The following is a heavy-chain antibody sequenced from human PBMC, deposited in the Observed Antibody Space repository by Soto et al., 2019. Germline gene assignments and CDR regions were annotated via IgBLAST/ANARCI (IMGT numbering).Heavy chain of an antibody. CDR3: ARLTKQSWRTFDY. V-gene: IGHV4-39*01. Sequence: PSETLSLTCTVSGGSISSSSYYWGWIRQPPGKGLEWIGSIYYSGSTYYNPSLKSRVTISVDTSKNQFSLKLSSVTAADTAVYYCARLTKQSWRTFDYWGQGTLVTVSS. D-gene: IGHD3-3*01. J-gene: IGHJ4*02. CDR1: GGSISSSSYY. CDR2: IYYSGST.